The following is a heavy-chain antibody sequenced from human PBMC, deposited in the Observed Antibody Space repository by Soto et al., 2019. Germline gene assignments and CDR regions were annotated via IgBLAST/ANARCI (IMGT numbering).Heavy chain of an antibody. J-gene: IGHJ4*02. CDR3: ARVPYQLLYSGDDY. CDR2: IYHSGST. CDR1: GYSISSGYY. D-gene: IGHD2-2*02. Sequence: TLSLTCAVSGYSISSGYYWGWIRQPPGKGLEWIGSIYHSGSTCYNPSLKSRVTISVDTSKNQFSLKLSSVTAADTAVYYCARVPYQLLYSGDDYWGQGTLVTVSS. V-gene: IGHV4-38-2*01.